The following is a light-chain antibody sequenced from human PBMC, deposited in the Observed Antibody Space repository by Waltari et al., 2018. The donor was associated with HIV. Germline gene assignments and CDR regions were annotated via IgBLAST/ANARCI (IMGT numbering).Light chain of an antibody. CDR2: KDT. Sequence: SFELTQPPSVSVSPGQTARITCSGDALAKQYTYWYQQKPGQAPVVVIYKDTERPSGIPERFSGSSSGTTVTLTISGVQSEDEADYYCQSADTGGTRVFGPGTKVIVL. CDR3: QSADTGGTRV. V-gene: IGLV3-25*03. CDR1: ALAKQY. J-gene: IGLJ1*01.